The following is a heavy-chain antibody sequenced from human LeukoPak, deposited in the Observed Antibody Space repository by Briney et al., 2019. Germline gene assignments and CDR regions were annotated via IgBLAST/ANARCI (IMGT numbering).Heavy chain of an antibody. Sequence: SETLSLTCAVYGGSFSGYYWTWLRQPPGKGLEWIGEINQSGDTNYNPSLKSRVTISGDPSKNQFSLRLSPVTAADTAVYYCARGSSWFYGSGTFYNPYYNGMDVWGKGTPVTVSS. J-gene: IGHJ6*04. CDR3: ARGSSWFYGSGTFYNPYYNGMDV. CDR2: INQSGDT. V-gene: IGHV4-34*01. D-gene: IGHD3-10*01. CDR1: GGSFSGYY.